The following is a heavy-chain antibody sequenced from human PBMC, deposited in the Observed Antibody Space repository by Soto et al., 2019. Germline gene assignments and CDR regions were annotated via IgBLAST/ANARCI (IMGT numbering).Heavy chain of an antibody. CDR2: INAGNGNT. J-gene: IGHJ5*02. CDR3: ARVGAVAGRVSPGPPLNWFDP. Sequence: GASVKVSCKASGYTFTSYAMHWVRQAPGQRLEWMGWINAGNGNTKYSQKFQGRVTITRDTSASTAYMELSSLRSEDTAVYYCARVGAVAGRVSPGPPLNWFDPWGQGTLVTVSS. CDR1: GYTFTSYA. V-gene: IGHV1-3*01. D-gene: IGHD6-19*01.